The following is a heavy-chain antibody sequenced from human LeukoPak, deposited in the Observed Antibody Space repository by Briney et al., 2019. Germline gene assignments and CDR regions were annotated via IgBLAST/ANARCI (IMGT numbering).Heavy chain of an antibody. CDR2: LSGSGDST. Sequence: PGGSLRLSCAASGFTFSSYGMSSVRQAPGKGLEWVSALSGSGDSTYYADSVKGRFTISRDNSKNTLFLQVNSLRAEETAVYYCPKGGVVPAAIPLDFDYWGQGTLVTVSS. D-gene: IGHD2-2*01. V-gene: IGHV3-23*01. CDR1: GFTFSSYG. J-gene: IGHJ4*02. CDR3: PKGGVVPAAIPLDFDY.